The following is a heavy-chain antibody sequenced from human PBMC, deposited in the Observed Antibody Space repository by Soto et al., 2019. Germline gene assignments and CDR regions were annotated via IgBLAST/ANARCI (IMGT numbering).Heavy chain of an antibody. V-gene: IGHV1-3*01. J-gene: IGHJ4*02. CDR3: AKGSRMWTPDY. CDR2: IAPGNGNT. CDR1: GYAFTSYG. D-gene: IGHD2-21*01. Sequence: GASVKVSCKASGYAFTSYGIHWVRQAPGRSLELLGWIAPGNGNTKYSQKFQGRVTITRDTSATTAYMELSSLRSEDTAVYYCAKGSRMWTPDYWGQGTLVTVSS.